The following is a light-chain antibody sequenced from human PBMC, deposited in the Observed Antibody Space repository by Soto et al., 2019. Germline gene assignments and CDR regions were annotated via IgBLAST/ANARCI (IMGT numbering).Light chain of an antibody. CDR2: DVS. Sequence: QSVLTQPASVSGSPGQSITISCTGTSSDVGDYDYVSWYQQRPGIAPKLMMSDVSNRPAGVSNRFSGSKSGSTASLTISGLQAEDEADYYCSSYTSSGTLVFGGGTKLTVL. CDR1: SSDVGDYDY. J-gene: IGLJ2*01. V-gene: IGLV2-14*03. CDR3: SSYTSSGTLV.